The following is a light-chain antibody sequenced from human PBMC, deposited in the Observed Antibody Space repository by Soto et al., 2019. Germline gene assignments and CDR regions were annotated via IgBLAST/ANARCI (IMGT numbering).Light chain of an antibody. CDR3: TYYTSSSTLGV. V-gene: IGLV2-14*01. J-gene: IGLJ1*01. CDR1: SSDVGGYNY. CDR2: DVS. Sequence: QSVLTQPASVSGSPGQSITISCTGTSSDVGGYNYVSWYQQHPGKAPKLMIYDVSNRPSGVSNRFSGSKSGNTASLTISGLKPEDEAVYYGTYYTSSSTLGVFGTGTKVTVL.